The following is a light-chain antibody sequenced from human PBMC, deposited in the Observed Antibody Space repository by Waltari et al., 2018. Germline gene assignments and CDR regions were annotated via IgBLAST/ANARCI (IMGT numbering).Light chain of an antibody. CDR3: QQYNSYSLLT. CDR1: QSISNW. J-gene: IGKJ4*01. CDR2: KAS. V-gene: IGKV1-5*03. Sequence: DIQMTQSPFTLSASVGDRVIINCRASQSISNWLAWYQHKPGKAPKLLIYKASTVASGVPSRFSGSGSGTDFSLTISSLQPDDFATYYCQQYNSYSLLTFGGGTKVEIK.